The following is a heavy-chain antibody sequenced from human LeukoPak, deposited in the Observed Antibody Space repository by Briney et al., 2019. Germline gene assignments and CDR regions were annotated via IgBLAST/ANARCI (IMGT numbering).Heavy chain of an antibody. CDR2: IRYDGSNK. CDR1: GFTFSSYG. V-gene: IGHV3-30*02. J-gene: IGHJ4*02. CDR3: AKDNYYDYVWGSQKMDY. D-gene: IGHD3-16*01. Sequence: GGSLRLSCAASGFTFSSYGMHWARQAPGKGLEWVAFIRYDGSNKYYADSVKGRFTISRDNSKNTLYLQMNSLRAEDTAVYYCAKDNYYDYVWGSQKMDYWGQGTLVTVSS.